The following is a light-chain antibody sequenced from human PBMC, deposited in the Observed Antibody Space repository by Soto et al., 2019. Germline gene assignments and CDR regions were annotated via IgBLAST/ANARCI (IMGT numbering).Light chain of an antibody. V-gene: IGKV3-11*01. Sequence: EIVLTQSPATLSLSPGERATLSCRASQSISSHLARYQQKPGQAPRLVMYDASNRATGIPARFSGSGSGTDFTLTISSLEPEDFAVYYCQQRVNWPLTFGGGTKVEIK. CDR1: QSISSH. CDR3: QQRVNWPLT. J-gene: IGKJ4*01. CDR2: DAS.